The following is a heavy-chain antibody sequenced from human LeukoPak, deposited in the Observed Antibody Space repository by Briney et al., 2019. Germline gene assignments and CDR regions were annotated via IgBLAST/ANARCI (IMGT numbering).Heavy chain of an antibody. Sequence: PSETPSLTCTVSGGSISSYYWSWLRQPPGKGLEWIGYIYYSGSTYYHPSLKSRVTISVDTSKNQFSLKLSSVTAADTAVYYCARDGPYYYDSSGYYFFDYWGQGTLVTVSS. D-gene: IGHD3-22*01. J-gene: IGHJ4*02. V-gene: IGHV4-30-4*08. CDR1: GGSISSYY. CDR3: ARDGPYYYDSSGYYFFDY. CDR2: IYYSGST.